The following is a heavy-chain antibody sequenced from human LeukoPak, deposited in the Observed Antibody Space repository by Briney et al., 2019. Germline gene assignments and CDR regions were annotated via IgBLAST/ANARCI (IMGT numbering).Heavy chain of an antibody. Sequence: SDTLSLTCTVSGGSISSSSYYWGWIRQPPGKGLEWIGSIYYSGSTYYNPSLKSRVTISVDTSKNQFSLKLSSVTAADTAVYYCARPKVAGTGLDAFDIRGQGTMVTVSS. CDR3: ARPKVAGTGLDAFDI. D-gene: IGHD6-19*01. V-gene: IGHV4-39*01. CDR1: GGSISSSSYY. J-gene: IGHJ3*02. CDR2: IYYSGST.